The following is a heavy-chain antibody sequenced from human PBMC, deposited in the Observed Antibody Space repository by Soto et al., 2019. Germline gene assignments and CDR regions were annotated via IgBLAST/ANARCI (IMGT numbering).Heavy chain of an antibody. CDR1: GYTFTSYG. Sequence: QVQLVQSGAEVKKPGASVKVSCKASGYTFTSYGISWVRQAPGQGLEWMGWISTYNGNTKYAQKLQGRXXMXTXXSTSTAYMELRSLRSDDTAXFYXXXXXXXGVGSDYWGQGTLVTVSS. CDR2: ISTYNGNT. J-gene: IGHJ4*02. D-gene: IGHD3-3*01. CDR3: XXXXXXGVGSDY. V-gene: IGHV1-18*01.